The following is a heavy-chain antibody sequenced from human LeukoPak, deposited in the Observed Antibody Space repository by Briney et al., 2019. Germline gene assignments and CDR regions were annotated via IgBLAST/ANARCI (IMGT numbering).Heavy chain of an antibody. D-gene: IGHD1-1*01. V-gene: IGHV3-21*01. Sequence: GGSPRLSCAASGFTFTSYTMNWVRQAPGKGLEWVSSISSSSSYIYYADSVKGRFTISRDDAKNSLYLQMNSLRAEDTAVYYCARDRLLEDRHYYSYYYMDVWGKGTTVTVSS. CDR3: ARDRLLEDRHYYSYYYMDV. CDR1: GFTFTSYT. J-gene: IGHJ6*03. CDR2: ISSSSSYI.